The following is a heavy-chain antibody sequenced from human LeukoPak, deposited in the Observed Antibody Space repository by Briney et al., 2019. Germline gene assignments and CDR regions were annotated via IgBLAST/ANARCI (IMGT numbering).Heavy chain of an antibody. Sequence: GASVKVSCKASGYTFTSYYMHWVRQAPGQGLEWMGIINPSGGSTSYAQKFQVRVTMTRDTSTSTVYMELSSLRSEDTAVYYCARASYYDSSGYPSYAFDIWGQGTMVTVSS. V-gene: IGHV1-46*01. CDR2: INPSGGST. CDR1: GYTFTSYY. CDR3: ARASYYDSSGYPSYAFDI. D-gene: IGHD3-22*01. J-gene: IGHJ3*02.